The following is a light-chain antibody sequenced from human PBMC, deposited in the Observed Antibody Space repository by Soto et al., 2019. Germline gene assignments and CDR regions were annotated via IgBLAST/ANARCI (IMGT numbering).Light chain of an antibody. V-gene: IGKV4-1*01. CDR2: WAA. J-gene: IGKJ4*01. Sequence: DIVMTQSPDSLAVSLGERATINCKSSQSVLYSSNNKNYLAWYQQKPGQPPKLLIYWAATRESGVPDRFSGSGSGTDFTLSISSLQAGDVAVCYCQQYYTASLTFGGGTKVEIK. CDR1: QSVLYSSNNKNY. CDR3: QQYYTASLT.